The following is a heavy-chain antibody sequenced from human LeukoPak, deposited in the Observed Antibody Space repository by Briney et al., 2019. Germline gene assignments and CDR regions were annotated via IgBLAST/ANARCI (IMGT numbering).Heavy chain of an antibody. CDR2: IYYSGST. CDR3: ARYNDYPPYYYYYMDV. Sequence: SETLSLTCTVSGGSISSHYWSWIRQPPGKALEGIGYIYYSGSTNYNPSLKSRVTISVDTSKNQFSLKLSSVTAADTAVYYCARYNDYPPYYYYYMDVWGKGTTVTVSS. V-gene: IGHV4-59*11. D-gene: IGHD1-1*01. CDR1: GGSISSHY. J-gene: IGHJ6*03.